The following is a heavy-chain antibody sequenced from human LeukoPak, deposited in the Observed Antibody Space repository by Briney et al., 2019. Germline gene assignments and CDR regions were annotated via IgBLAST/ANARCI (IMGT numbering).Heavy chain of an antibody. CDR2: INPKSGST. V-gene: IGHV1-2*02. CDR1: GYTFTGYF. J-gene: IGHJ5*02. CDR3: ARSMVVRGVMGNYFDP. Sequence: ASVKVSCKASGYTFTGYFIHWVRQAPGQGLEWMGWINPKSGSTNYPQKFQDRVTMTRDTSITTAYMEMSRLRSDDTAVYYCARSMVVRGVMGNYFDPWGQGTLVTVSS. D-gene: IGHD3-10*01.